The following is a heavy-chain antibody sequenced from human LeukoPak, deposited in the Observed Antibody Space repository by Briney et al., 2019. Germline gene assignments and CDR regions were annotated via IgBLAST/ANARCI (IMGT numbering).Heavy chain of an antibody. CDR1: GFTFSSYS. J-gene: IGHJ4*02. CDR3: ARSYYGSGSYNDY. D-gene: IGHD3-10*01. Sequence: GGSLRLSCAASGFTFSSYSMNWVHQAPGKGLEWVSSISSSSSYIYYADSVKGRFTISRDNAKNSLYLQMNSLRAEDTAVYYCARSYYGSGSYNDYWGQGTLVTVSS. CDR2: ISSSSSYI. V-gene: IGHV3-21*01.